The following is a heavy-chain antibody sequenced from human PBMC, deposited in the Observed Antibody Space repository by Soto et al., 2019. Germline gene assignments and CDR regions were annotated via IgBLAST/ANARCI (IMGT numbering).Heavy chain of an antibody. D-gene: IGHD3-10*01. CDR2: INAGNGNT. J-gene: IGHJ4*02. Sequence: QVQLVQSGAEVKKPGASVKVSCKASGYTFTSYAMHWVRQAPGQRLEWMGWINAGNGNTKYSQKFQGRVTITRDTSASTAYMELRSLRSEDTAVYYCAGGDYYGSGSYYRNWGQGTLVTVSS. CDR3: AGGDYYGSGSYYRN. V-gene: IGHV1-3*01. CDR1: GYTFTSYA.